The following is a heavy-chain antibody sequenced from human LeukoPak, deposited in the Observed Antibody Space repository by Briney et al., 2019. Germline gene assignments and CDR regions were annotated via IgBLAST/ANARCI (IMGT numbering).Heavy chain of an antibody. J-gene: IGHJ3*02. Sequence: SHTLSPTCPVSADSTSSNYWSSIRQHAGKGLEWIGRIYTNGGTNYNPSLKSRVTMSVDGSKNQFSLKLTSVTAADTAVYYCARDSHYYLDSGNYRFVDIHPFDIWGQGTMVTVSS. V-gene: IGHV4-4*07. CDR1: ADSTSSNY. CDR3: ARDSHYYLDSGNYRFVDIHPFDI. CDR2: IYTNGGT. D-gene: IGHD3-22*01.